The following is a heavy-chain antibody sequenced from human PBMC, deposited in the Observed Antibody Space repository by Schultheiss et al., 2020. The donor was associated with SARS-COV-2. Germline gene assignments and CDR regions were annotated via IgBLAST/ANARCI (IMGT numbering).Heavy chain of an antibody. Sequence: GESLKISCAASGFTFSSYAMSWVRQAPGKGLEWVSAISGSGGSTYYADSVKGRFTISRDNSKNTLYLQMNSLRAEDTAVYYCAKDRWAAAQTYDYWGQGTLVTVSS. D-gene: IGHD6-13*01. CDR2: ISGSGGST. J-gene: IGHJ4*02. V-gene: IGHV3-23*01. CDR3: AKDRWAAAQTYDY. CDR1: GFTFSSYA.